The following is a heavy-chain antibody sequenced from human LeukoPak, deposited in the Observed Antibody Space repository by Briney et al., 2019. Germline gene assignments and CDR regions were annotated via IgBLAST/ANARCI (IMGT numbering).Heavy chain of an antibody. CDR1: GGAISSSSYY. D-gene: IGHD3-16*02. Sequence: PSETLSLTCTVSGGAISSSSYYWGWIRQPPGKGLEWIGSIYSSGSTYYNPSLKSRVTKSVDTSKNQFSLKLSSATAADTALYYCATTVIRTAQTPRVDYWGQGTLVTVAS. CDR3: ATTVIRTAQTPRVDY. V-gene: IGHV4-39*01. J-gene: IGHJ4*02. CDR2: IYSSGST.